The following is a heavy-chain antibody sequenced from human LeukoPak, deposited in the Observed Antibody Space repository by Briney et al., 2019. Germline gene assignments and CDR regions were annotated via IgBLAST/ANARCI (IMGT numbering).Heavy chain of an antibody. CDR2: IYPGDSDT. CDR1: GYSFTSYW. V-gene: IGHV5-51*01. CDR3: ARRGYCSSTSCHDAFDI. J-gene: IGHJ3*02. D-gene: IGHD2-2*01. Sequence: GESLKISCKGSGYSFTSYWIGWVRQMPGKGLEWMGIIYPGDSDTRYSPSFQGQVTISADKSISNAYLQWSSLKASDTAMYYCARRGYCSSTSCHDAFDIWGQGTMVTVSS.